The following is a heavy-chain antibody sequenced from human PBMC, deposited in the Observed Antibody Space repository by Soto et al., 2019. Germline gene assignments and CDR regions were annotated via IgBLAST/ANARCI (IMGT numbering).Heavy chain of an antibody. Sequence: QTLSLTCAISGDSVSSNSAAWNWIRQSPSRGLEWLGRTYYRSKWYNDYAVSVKSRITINPDTSKNQFPLQLNSVTPEDTAVYYCARVSLYSSSRSYYFDYWGQGALVTVSS. CDR3: ARVSLYSSSRSYYFDY. J-gene: IGHJ4*02. CDR2: TYYRSKWYN. CDR1: GDSVSSNSAA. D-gene: IGHD6-13*01. V-gene: IGHV6-1*01.